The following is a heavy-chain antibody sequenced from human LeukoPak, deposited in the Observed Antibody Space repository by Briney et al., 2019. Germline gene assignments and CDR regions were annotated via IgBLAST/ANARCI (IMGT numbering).Heavy chain of an antibody. CDR2: VSGSDGIT. CDR3: AKGGVYDFWIRDFFDY. J-gene: IGHJ4*02. Sequence: QPGGSLRLSCAVSGFTFSSFAMSWLRQAPGKGLEWVSGVSGSDGITYYADSVKGRFAVSRNNSKNTLYLQMNSLRAEDTAVYYCAKGGVYDFWIRDFFDYWGQGTRVTVSS. CDR1: GFTFSSFA. V-gene: IGHV3-23*01. D-gene: IGHD3-3*01.